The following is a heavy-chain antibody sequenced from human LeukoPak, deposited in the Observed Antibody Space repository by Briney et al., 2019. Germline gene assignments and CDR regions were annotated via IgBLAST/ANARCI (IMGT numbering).Heavy chain of an antibody. Sequence: SETLSLTCAVYGGSFSGYYWSWIRQPPGKGLEWIGEINHSGSTNYNPSLKSRVTISVDTSKNQFSLKLSSVTAADTAVYYCARGGVVPAATKYNWFDPWGREPWSPSPQ. CDR2: INHSGST. J-gene: IGHJ5*02. V-gene: IGHV4-34*01. D-gene: IGHD2-2*01. CDR3: ARGGVVPAATKYNWFDP. CDR1: GGSFSGYY.